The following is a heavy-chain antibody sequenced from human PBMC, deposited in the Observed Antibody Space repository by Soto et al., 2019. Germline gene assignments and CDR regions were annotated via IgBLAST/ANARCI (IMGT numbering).Heavy chain of an antibody. D-gene: IGHD3-10*01. CDR2: IISSSSTI. CDR1: VLTFSSYS. Sequence: PGGSLRLSCSASVLTFSSYSMNWVRQAPGKGLDWVSYIISSSSTIYYSAPVKGRFTISRDDAKNSMYLPMTSLRGDDTAVYHXARPSFNGWGNPGNPNYGMDVRRQGSKVTVSS. J-gene: IGHJ6*02. V-gene: IGHV3-48*01. CDR3: ARPSFNGWGNPGNPNYGMDV.